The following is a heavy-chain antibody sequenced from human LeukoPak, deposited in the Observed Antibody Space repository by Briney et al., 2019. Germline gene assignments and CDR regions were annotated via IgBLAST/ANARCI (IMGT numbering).Heavy chain of an antibody. V-gene: IGHV3-48*03. CDR2: ISSSGSNI. J-gene: IGHJ4*02. CDR1: GFTFSTFE. CDR3: ARSDSWYNYFDY. Sequence: GGSLRLSCAASGFTFSTFEMNWVRQAPGMGLEWVSYISSSGSNIHYADSMKGRFTISRDNAKNSLYLQMNSLRAEDTAIYYCARSDSWYNYFDYWGQGTLVTVSS. D-gene: IGHD6-13*01.